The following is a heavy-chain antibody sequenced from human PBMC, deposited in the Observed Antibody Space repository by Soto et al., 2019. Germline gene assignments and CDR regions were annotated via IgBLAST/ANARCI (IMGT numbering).Heavy chain of an antibody. CDR1: GFTFSSYS. V-gene: IGHV3-21*01. CDR2: ISSSSSYI. J-gene: IGHJ3*02. D-gene: IGHD6-19*01. CDR3: ARDYPGGWPHDAFDI. Sequence: EVQLVESGGGLVKPGGSLRLSCAASGFTFSSYSMNWVRQAPGKGLEWVSSISSSSSYIYYADSVKGRFTISRDNAKNSLYLQMNSLRAEDTAVYYCARDYPGGWPHDAFDIWGQGTMVTVSS.